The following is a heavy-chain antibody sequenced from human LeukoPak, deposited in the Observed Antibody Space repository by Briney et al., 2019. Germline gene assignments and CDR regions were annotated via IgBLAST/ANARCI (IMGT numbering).Heavy chain of an antibody. CDR3: ARDRGYSSGWTRYFDY. D-gene: IGHD6-19*01. CDR2: IKQDGSEK. J-gene: IGHJ4*02. Sequence: GGSLRLSCAASGFTFSSYWMSWVRQAPGKGLVWVANIKQDGSEKYYVDSVKGRFTISRDNAKNSLYLQMNSLRAEDTAVYYCARDRGYSSGWTRYFDYWGQGTLVTVSS. V-gene: IGHV3-7*01. CDR1: GFTFSSYW.